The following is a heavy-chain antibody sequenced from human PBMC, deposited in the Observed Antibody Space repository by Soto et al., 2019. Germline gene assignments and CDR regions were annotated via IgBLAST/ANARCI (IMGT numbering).Heavy chain of an antibody. CDR1: GFTFSNYP. Sequence: EVQVSESGGGLVQPGGSLRLSCATSGFTFSNYPMNWVRQAPGKGLEWVSGISAGGDRTYYADSVKGRFIIFRDISKNAVSLRMTSLSVGATAVYCCAMRVWGQGTLVTVSS. V-gene: IGHV3-23*01. CDR3: AMRV. J-gene: IGHJ4*02. CDR2: ISAGGDRT.